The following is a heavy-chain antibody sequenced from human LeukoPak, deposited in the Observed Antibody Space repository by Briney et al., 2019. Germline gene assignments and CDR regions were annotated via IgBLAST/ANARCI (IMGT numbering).Heavy chain of an antibody. J-gene: IGHJ5*02. D-gene: IGHD2-2*01. CDR2: IRYDGSNK. Sequence: GGSLRLSCAASGFTFSSYGMHWVRQAPGKGLEWVAFIRYDGSNKYYADSVKGRFTISRDNSKNTLYLQMNSLRAEDTAVYYCARGPSIVVVPAAILKDPWGQGTLVTVSS. V-gene: IGHV3-30*02. CDR1: GFTFSSYG. CDR3: ARGPSIVVVPAAILKDP.